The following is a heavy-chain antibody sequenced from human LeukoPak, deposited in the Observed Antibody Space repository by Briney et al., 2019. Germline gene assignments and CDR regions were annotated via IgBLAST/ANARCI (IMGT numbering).Heavy chain of an antibody. D-gene: IGHD3-22*01. CDR3: ARDQGHYDSSGYYHAGNFDY. Sequence: GSLRLSCAASEFTFSTFWMSWVRQPPGKGLEWIGEINHSGSTKYNVSLKSRVTISVDKSKNLFSLSLNSVTAADTAVYYCARDQGHYDSSGYYHAGNFDYWGQGTLVTVSS. V-gene: IGHV4-4*02. CDR2: INHSGST. CDR1: EFTFSTFW. J-gene: IGHJ4*02.